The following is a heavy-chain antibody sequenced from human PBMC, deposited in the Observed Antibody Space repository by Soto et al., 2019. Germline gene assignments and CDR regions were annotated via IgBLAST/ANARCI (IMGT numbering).Heavy chain of an antibody. J-gene: IGHJ3*02. CDR2: ISSSSSSYI. Sequence: PGGSLRLSCAASGFTFSSYSMNWVRQAPGKGLEWVSSISSSSSSYIYYADSVKGRFTISRDNAKNSLYLQMNSLRAEDTAVYYCARVKTLNYDSMFNAFDIWGQGTMVTVSS. D-gene: IGHD3-22*01. V-gene: IGHV3-21*01. CDR3: ARVKTLNYDSMFNAFDI. CDR1: GFTFSSYS.